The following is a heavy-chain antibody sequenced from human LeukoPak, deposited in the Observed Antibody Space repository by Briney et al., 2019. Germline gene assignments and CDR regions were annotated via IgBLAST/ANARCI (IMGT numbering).Heavy chain of an antibody. CDR1: GASMSSYF. CDR2: TFFGGST. Sequence: SETLSLTCTDSGASMSSYFWTWIRQTPGKGLEWIGYTFFGGSTSYNPSLKSRVAISVDTSKNLFSLELRSVTAADTAVYYCATVAITAKTLSFDYWGQGTLVTVSS. CDR3: ATVAITAKTLSFDY. V-gene: IGHV4-59*12. D-gene: IGHD2-21*02. J-gene: IGHJ4*02.